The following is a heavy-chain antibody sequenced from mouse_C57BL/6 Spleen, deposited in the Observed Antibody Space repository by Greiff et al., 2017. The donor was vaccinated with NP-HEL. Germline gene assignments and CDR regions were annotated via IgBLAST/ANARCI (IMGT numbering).Heavy chain of an antibody. D-gene: IGHD1-1*01. V-gene: IGHV1-22*01. Sequence: VQLKQSGPELVKPGASVKMSCKASGYTFTDYNMYWVKQSHGKSLEWIGYINPNNGGTSYNQKFKGKATLTVNKSSSTAYMELRSLTSEDSAVYYCAIFYYGSRRGYFDVWGTGTTVTVSS. J-gene: IGHJ1*03. CDR2: INPNNGGT. CDR3: AIFYYGSRRGYFDV. CDR1: GYTFTDYN.